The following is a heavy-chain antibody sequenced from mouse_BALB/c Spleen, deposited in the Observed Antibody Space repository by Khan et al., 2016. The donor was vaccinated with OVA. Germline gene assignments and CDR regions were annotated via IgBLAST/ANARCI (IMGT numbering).Heavy chain of an antibody. CDR1: GFTFSSYT. CDR2: ISSGGSYT. J-gene: IGHJ3*01. Sequence: EVELVESGGGLVKPGGSLKLSCAASGFTFSSYTMSWVRQTPEKRLEWVATISSGGSYTYYPDSVKGRFTISRDNAKNTLYLQMSSLKSEDTAMYYCTREDDYDRKFAYWGQGTLVTVSA. CDR3: TREDDYDRKFAY. V-gene: IGHV5-6-4*01. D-gene: IGHD2-4*01.